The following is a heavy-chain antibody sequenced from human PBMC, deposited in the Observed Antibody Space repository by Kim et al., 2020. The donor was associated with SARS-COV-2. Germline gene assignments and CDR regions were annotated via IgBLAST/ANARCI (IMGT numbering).Heavy chain of an antibody. CDR3: AREEVECSSTSCYDWFDP. V-gene: IGHV1-3*01. J-gene: IGHJ5*02. D-gene: IGHD2-2*01. Sequence: QGRVTITRDTSASTAYMELSSLRSEDTAVYYCAREEVECSSTSCYDWFDPWGQGTLVTVSS.